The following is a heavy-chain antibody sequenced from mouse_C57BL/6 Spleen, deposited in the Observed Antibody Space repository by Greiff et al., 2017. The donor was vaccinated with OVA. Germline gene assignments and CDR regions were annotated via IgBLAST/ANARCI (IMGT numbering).Heavy chain of an antibody. CDR3: ARSHYGYDDAMDY. Sequence: QVQLQQPGAELVKPGASVTLSCKASGYTFTSYWMHWVKQRPGRGLEWIGRIDPTSGGTKYNEKFKSKATLTVDKPSSTAYMQLSSLTSEDSAGYYCARSHYGYDDAMDYWGQGTSVTVSS. D-gene: IGHD2-2*01. CDR2: IDPTSGGT. V-gene: IGHV1-72*01. J-gene: IGHJ4*01. CDR1: GYTFTSYW.